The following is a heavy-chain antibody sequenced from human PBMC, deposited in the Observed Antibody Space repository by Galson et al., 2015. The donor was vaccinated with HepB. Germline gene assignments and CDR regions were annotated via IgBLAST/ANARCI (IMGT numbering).Heavy chain of an antibody. V-gene: IGHV3-66*01. CDR2: IDSGGST. CDR1: GFTVSSNY. CDR3: AGDRGYSMGYFDY. D-gene: IGHD5-18*01. J-gene: IGHJ4*02. Sequence: SLRLSCAVSGFTVSSNYMSWVRQAPGKGLEWVSLIDSGGSTYYADSVKGRFTISRDNSKNTLSLQMNSLRAEDTAVYYCAGDRGYSMGYFDYWGQGTLVTVSS.